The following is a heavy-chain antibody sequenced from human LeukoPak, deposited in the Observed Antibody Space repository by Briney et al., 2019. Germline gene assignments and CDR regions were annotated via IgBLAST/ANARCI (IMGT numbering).Heavy chain of an antibody. CDR1: GYSISNGYY. V-gene: IGHV4-38-2*02. Sequence: SETLSLTCTGSGYSISNGYYWGWMRQPPGKGLEWIGSIYHSGRTHYNPSLKGRVIISVDTSKNYFSLKLSSVPAADTAMYYCARVTGYMAEDYFDYWSQGTLITVSS. CDR3: ARVTGYMAEDYFDY. CDR2: IYHSGRT. J-gene: IGHJ4*02. D-gene: IGHD6-13*01.